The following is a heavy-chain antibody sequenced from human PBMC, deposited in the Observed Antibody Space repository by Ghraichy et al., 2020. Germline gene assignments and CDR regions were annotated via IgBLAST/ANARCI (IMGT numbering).Heavy chain of an antibody. Sequence: ASVKVSCKAAGYPFNAYYIHWVRQAPGQGLEWMGWINPNSRGTNYAQKFQGRVTMTRDTSITTGYMELSSLISDDTAVYYCARAGAAGSPCDFDFWGQGTLVTVSS. J-gene: IGHJ4*01. CDR3: ARAGAAGSPCDFDF. CDR1: GYPFNAYY. V-gene: IGHV1-2*02. CDR2: INPNSRGT. D-gene: IGHD6-25*01.